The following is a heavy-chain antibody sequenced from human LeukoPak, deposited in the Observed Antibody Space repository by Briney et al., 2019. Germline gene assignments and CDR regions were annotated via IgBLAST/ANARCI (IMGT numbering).Heavy chain of an antibody. CDR3: ARDQGGDYYWFDA. J-gene: IGHJ5*02. CDR2: INPSGGST. CDR1: GYTFTSYY. V-gene: IGHV1-46*01. Sequence: GASVKVSCKASGYTFTSYYMHWVRQAPGQGLEWMGIINPSGGSTSYAQKYQGRVTMTRDTSTSTVYMELSSLRSEDTAVYYCARDQGGDYYWFDAWGQGTLVTVSS. D-gene: IGHD4-17*01.